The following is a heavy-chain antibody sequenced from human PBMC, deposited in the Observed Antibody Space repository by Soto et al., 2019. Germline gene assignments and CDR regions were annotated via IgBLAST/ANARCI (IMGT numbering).Heavy chain of an antibody. CDR2: IYYSGST. CDR1: GGSISRGDYY. D-gene: IGHD3-3*01. V-gene: IGHV4-31*03. Sequence: QVQLQESGPGLVKPSQTLSLTCTVSGGSISRGDYYWSWIRQHPGKGLEWIGYIYYSGSTYYNPSLKSRVTISVDTSKNQFSVKLSSVTAADTAVYYCARWWSGSRQGFDPWGQGTLVTVSS. CDR3: ARWWSGSRQGFDP. J-gene: IGHJ5*02.